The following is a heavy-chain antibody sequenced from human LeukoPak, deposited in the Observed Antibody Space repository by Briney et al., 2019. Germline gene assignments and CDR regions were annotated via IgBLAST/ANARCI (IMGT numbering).Heavy chain of an antibody. V-gene: IGHV4-31*03. CDR1: GGSISSGDYY. D-gene: IGHD3-10*01. J-gene: IGHJ4*02. CDR3: ARGSTLIRGFDY. Sequence: SESLSLTCTVSGGSISSGDYYWNWIRQHPEKSLEWIGYIFYSGSAYYNPSLKSRITISVDTSKNQFSLKLSSVTAADTAVYYCARGSTLIRGFDYWGQGTLVTVSS. CDR2: IFYSGSA.